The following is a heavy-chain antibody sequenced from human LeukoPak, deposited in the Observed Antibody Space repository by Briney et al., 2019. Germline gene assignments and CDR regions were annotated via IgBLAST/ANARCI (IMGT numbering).Heavy chain of an antibody. J-gene: IGHJ4*02. Sequence: GGSLRLSCAASGFTFSSYGMHWVRQAPGKGLEWVAVIWYDGSNKYYADSVKGRFTISRDSSKNTLYLQMNSLRAGDTAVYYCARGDLDTAMVRKYYFNYWGQGTLVTVSS. D-gene: IGHD5-18*01. CDR3: ARGDLDTAMVRKYYFNY. V-gene: IGHV3-33*01. CDR1: GFTFSSYG. CDR2: IWYDGSNK.